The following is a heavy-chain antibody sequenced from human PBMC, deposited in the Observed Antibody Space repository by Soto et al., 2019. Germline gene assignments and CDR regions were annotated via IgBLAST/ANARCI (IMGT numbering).Heavy chain of an antibody. Sequence: QHGGSLRLCCAASGFPVSSNYMSWVRQAPGKGLEWVSVIYSGGSTYYADSVKGRFTISRDNSKNTLYLQMNSLRAEDTAVYYCARDLASEVATIVGNVYYYYGMDVWGQGTTVTVSS. D-gene: IGHD5-12*01. CDR1: GFPVSSNY. CDR2: IYSGGST. V-gene: IGHV3-53*01. CDR3: ARDLASEVATIVGNVYYYYGMDV. J-gene: IGHJ6*02.